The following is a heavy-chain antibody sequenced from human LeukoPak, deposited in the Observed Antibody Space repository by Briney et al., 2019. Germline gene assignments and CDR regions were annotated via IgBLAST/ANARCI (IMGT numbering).Heavy chain of an antibody. Sequence: SETLSLTCTVSGGSISSYYWSWIRQPAGKGLEWIGRIYTSGSTNYNPSLKSRVTMSVDTSKNQFSLKLSSVTAADTAVYYCARHSHEGGSYSSADAFDIWGQGTMVTVSS. CDR1: GGSISSYY. J-gene: IGHJ3*02. V-gene: IGHV4-4*07. D-gene: IGHD1-26*01. CDR3: ARHSHEGGSYSSADAFDI. CDR2: IYTSGST.